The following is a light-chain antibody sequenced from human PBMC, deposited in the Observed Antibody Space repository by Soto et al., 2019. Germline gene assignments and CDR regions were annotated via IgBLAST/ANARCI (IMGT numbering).Light chain of an antibody. CDR2: GVS. CDR3: QQYVTSPLT. J-gene: IGKJ4*01. Sequence: PGERATLSCRASQSVSSYLAWYQQKPGQAPRLLIYGVSSRATGIPDRFSGSGSGTDFTLTISRLEPEDFAVYYCQQYVTSPLTVGGGTKVDIK. V-gene: IGKV3-20*01. CDR1: QSVSSY.